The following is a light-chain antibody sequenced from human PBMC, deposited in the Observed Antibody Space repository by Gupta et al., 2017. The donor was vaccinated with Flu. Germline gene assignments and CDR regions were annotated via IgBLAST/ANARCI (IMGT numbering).Light chain of an antibody. CDR2: DTS. V-gene: IGLV7-46*01. CDR1: TGPVTSGHS. Sequence: QAVVTPAPSLTVSPGRTATPTCGPSTGPVTSGHSPHWFQQTPGQAPRALIYDTSNKYSWTPARFSGSRLGGAATLTLSGAQAEDEADYYCLRSYSGSRVFGGGTKVTVL. CDR3: LRSYSGSRV. J-gene: IGLJ3*02.